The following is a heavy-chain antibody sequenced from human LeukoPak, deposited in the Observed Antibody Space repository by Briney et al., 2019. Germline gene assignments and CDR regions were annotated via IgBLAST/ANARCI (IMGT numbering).Heavy chain of an antibody. CDR3: ARAYGSGTYHSNWFES. CDR2: INHSGST. V-gene: IGHV4-34*01. Sequence: SETLSLTCAVYGVSFSGYYWTWIRQPPGKGLEWIGEINHSGSTNYNPSLKSRVTMSVDTSMNQFSLRLNSVTAADTAVYYCARAYGSGTYHSNWFESWGQGTLVIVSS. D-gene: IGHD3-10*01. J-gene: IGHJ5*01. CDR1: GVSFSGYY.